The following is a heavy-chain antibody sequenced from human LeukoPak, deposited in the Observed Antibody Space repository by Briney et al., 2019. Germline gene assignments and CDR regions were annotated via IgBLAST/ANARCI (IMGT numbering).Heavy chain of an antibody. CDR1: GFTFSSYW. CDR2: INSDGSST. D-gene: IGHD2-2*01. Sequence: GGSLRLSCAASGFTFSSYWMHWVRQAPGKGLVWVSRINSDGSSTTYVDSVKGRFTISRDNAKNTLYLQMNSLRAEDTAVYYCARGFYCTSASCHDYWGQGTLVTVSS. V-gene: IGHV3-74*01. J-gene: IGHJ4*02. CDR3: ARGFYCTSASCHDY.